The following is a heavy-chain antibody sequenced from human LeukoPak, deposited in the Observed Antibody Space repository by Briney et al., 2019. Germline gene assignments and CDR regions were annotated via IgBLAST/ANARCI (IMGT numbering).Heavy chain of an antibody. CDR3: ARDLPGIAVVPPHDY. V-gene: IGHV1-18*01. D-gene: IGHD6-19*01. Sequence: GASVKVSCKASGYTFTSYGISWVRQAPGQGLEWMGWISAYNGNTNYAQKLQGRVTMTTDTSTSTAYMELRSLRSDDTAVYYCARDLPGIAVVPPHDYWGQGTLVTVSS. J-gene: IGHJ4*02. CDR1: GYTFTSYG. CDR2: ISAYNGNT.